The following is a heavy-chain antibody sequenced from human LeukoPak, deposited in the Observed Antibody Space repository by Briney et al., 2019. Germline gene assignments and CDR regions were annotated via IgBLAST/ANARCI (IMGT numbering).Heavy chain of an antibody. CDR3: ARAEGYCSGGSCYFYDY. D-gene: IGHD2-15*01. V-gene: IGHV4-34*01. CDR1: GGSISSYY. J-gene: IGHJ4*02. CDR2: INHSGST. Sequence: PSETLSLTCTVSGGSISSYYWSWIRQPPGKGLEWIGEINHSGSTNYNPSLKSRVTISVDTSKNQFSLKLSSVTAADTAVYYCARAEGYCSGGSCYFYDYWGQGTLVTVSS.